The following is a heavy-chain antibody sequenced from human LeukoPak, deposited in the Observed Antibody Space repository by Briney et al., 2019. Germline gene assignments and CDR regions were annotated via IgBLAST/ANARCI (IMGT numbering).Heavy chain of an antibody. J-gene: IGHJ4*02. V-gene: IGHV4-39*02. D-gene: IGHD6-19*01. CDR1: GGSISSTTYY. CDR2: IYKTGST. Sequence: SETLSLTCTVSGGSISSTTYYWAWIRQPPGKGLEWIGSIYKTGSTNYSPSLKSRVFISVDTSNNQFSLNLTSVTAADTAVYYCAREDSSGWYRVWNWGQGTLVTVSS. CDR3: AREDSSGWYRVWN.